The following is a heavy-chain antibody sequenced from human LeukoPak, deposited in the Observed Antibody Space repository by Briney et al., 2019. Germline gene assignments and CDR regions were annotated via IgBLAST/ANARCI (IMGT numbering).Heavy chain of an antibody. CDR2: ISSYNGNT. Sequence: ASVKVSCKSSGYTFTSYGISWVRQAPGQGLEWMGWISSYNGNTNYAQKLQCRVTMTTDTSTSTAYMELRSLRSDDTAVYYCAREVLLSHNHCSGGSCPIYYYYGMDVWGQGTTVTVSS. CDR3: AREVLLSHNHCSGGSCPIYYYYGMDV. CDR1: GYTFTSYG. D-gene: IGHD2-15*01. V-gene: IGHV1-18*01. J-gene: IGHJ6*02.